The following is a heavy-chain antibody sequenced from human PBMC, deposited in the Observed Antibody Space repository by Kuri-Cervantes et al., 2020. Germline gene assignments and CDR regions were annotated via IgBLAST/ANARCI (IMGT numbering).Heavy chain of an antibody. J-gene: IGHJ2*01. CDR3: ARVRVGIVATIRYWYFDL. V-gene: IGHV4-4*02. CDR2: IYHSGST. D-gene: IGHD5-12*01. Sequence: GSLRLSCAVSGGSISSSNWWSWVRQPPGKGLEWIGEIYHSGSTNYNPSLKSRVTISVDKSKNQFSLKLSSVTAADTAVYYCARVRVGIVATIRYWYFDLWGRGTLVTVSS. CDR1: GGSISSSNW.